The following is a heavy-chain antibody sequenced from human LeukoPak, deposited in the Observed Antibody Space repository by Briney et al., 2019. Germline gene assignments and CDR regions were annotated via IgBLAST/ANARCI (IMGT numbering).Heavy chain of an antibody. J-gene: IGHJ4*02. CDR1: GLTFSSYA. D-gene: IGHD3-10*01. CDR3: AKASYGSGSYYFDY. V-gene: IGHV3-23*01. Sequence: GGSLRLSCAASGLTFSSYAMSWVRQAPGKGLEWVSAISGSGGSTYYADSVKGRFTISRDNSKNTLYLQMNSLRAEDTAVYYCAKASYGSGSYYFDYWGQGTLVTVSS. CDR2: ISGSGGST.